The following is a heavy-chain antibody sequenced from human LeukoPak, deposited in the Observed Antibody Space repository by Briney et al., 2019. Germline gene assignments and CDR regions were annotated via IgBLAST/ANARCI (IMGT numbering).Heavy chain of an antibody. CDR1: GFTFSTYW. D-gene: IGHD3-10*01. Sequence: GRSLRLSCAASGFTFSTYWMHWVRQAPGKGLVWVSRISSDGSNTNYADSVKGRFTISRDNAKNTLYLQMNSLRPEDTAVYYCVLLSLTPGWGQGTLVTVSS. J-gene: IGHJ4*02. V-gene: IGHV3-74*01. CDR2: ISSDGSNT. CDR3: VLLSLTPG.